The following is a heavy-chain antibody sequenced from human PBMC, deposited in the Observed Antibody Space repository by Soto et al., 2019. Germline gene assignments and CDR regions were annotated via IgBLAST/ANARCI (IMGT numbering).Heavy chain of an antibody. Sequence: GSGPTLVNPTETLTLTCTVSGFSLSNARMGVSWIRQPPGKALEWLAHIFSNDEKSYSTSLKNRLTISKDTSKSQVVLTMTNMDPVDTAKYYCARSVDCDILTGYYTSSFFDYWGQGTLVTVSS. J-gene: IGHJ4*02. D-gene: IGHD3-9*01. CDR3: ARSVDCDILTGYYTSSFFDY. CDR2: IFSNDEK. V-gene: IGHV2-26*01. CDR1: GFSLSNARMG.